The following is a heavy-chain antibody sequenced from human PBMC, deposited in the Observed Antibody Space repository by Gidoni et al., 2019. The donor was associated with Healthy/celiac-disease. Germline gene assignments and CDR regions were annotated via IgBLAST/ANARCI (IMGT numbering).Heavy chain of an antibody. CDR3: AKDAPWGIVVVPAAPAGVDAFDI. D-gene: IGHD2-2*01. Sequence: EVQLLVSGGGLVQPGGSLRPPCAASGFSFSIYALIWVRQDPGKGLGLVSAISGSGGSKYYADSVKGRFTISRDNSKNTLYLQMNSLRAEDTAVYYCAKDAPWGIVVVPAAPAGVDAFDIWGQGTMVTVSS. V-gene: IGHV3-23*01. J-gene: IGHJ3*02. CDR2: ISGSGGSK. CDR1: GFSFSIYA.